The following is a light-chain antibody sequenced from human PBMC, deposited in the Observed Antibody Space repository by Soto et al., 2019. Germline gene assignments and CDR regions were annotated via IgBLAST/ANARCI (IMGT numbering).Light chain of an antibody. CDR3: QQYHSYPYT. CDR1: QSISSW. Sequence: DIQMTQSPSTLSASVGERVTITCRASQSISSWLAWYHQKPGKAPKLLIYKASSLESGVPSRFSGSGSGTEFTLTISSLQPDDFAAYYCQQYHSYPYTFGEGTKLEIK. CDR2: KAS. J-gene: IGKJ2*01. V-gene: IGKV1-5*03.